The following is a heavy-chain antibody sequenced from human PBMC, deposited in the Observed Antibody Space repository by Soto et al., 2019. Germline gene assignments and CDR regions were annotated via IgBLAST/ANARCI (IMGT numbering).Heavy chain of an antibody. J-gene: IGHJ4*02. CDR3: ARDPPLPAAMVD. Sequence: TLSLTCTVSGGSISSGDYYWSWIRQPPGKGLEWIGYIYYSGSTNYNPSLKSRVTISVDKSKNQFSLQLSSVTAADTALYYCARDPPLPAAMVDWGQGTLVTVSS. CDR2: IYYSGST. V-gene: IGHV4-30-4*01. D-gene: IGHD2-2*01. CDR1: GGSISSGDYY.